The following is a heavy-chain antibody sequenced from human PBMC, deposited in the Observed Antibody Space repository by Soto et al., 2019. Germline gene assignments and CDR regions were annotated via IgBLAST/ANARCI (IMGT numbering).Heavy chain of an antibody. CDR1: GGSISSGGYY. V-gene: IGHV4-31*03. Sequence: SETLSLTCTVSGGSISSGGYYWSWVRQHPGKGLEWIGYIYYSGSTYYNPSLKSRVTISVDTSKNQFSLKLSSVTAADTAVYYCARSGYSYGPNPLLYWGQGTLVTVSS. CDR3: ARSGYSYGPNPLLY. CDR2: IYYSGST. J-gene: IGHJ4*02. D-gene: IGHD5-18*01.